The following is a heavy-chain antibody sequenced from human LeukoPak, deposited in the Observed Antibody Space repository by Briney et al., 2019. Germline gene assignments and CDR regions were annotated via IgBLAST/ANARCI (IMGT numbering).Heavy chain of an antibody. V-gene: IGHV3-23*01. J-gene: IGHJ4*02. CDR2: ISGSGDST. CDR3: AKGPLVQYFDY. Sequence: GGSLRLSCTASGFTFSTYALSWVRQAPGKGLEWVSAISGSGDSTFYADSVKGRFTISRDNSKNTLYLQMSSLGAEDTAVYYCAKGPLVQYFDYWGQGTLVTVSS. D-gene: IGHD6-6*01. CDR1: GFTFSTYA.